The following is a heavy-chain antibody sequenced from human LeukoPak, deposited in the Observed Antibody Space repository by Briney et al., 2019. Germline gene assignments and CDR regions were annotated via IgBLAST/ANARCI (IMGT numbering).Heavy chain of an antibody. D-gene: IGHD2-15*01. CDR1: GFTFSSYW. Sequence: GGSLRLSCAASGFTFSSYWMSWVRQAPGKGLEWVANIKQDGSEKYYVDSMKGRFTISRDNAKNSLYLQMNSLRAEDTAVYYCAREGSGGSCYSQGCYYYYYGMDVWGQGTTVTVSS. CDR2: IKQDGSEK. J-gene: IGHJ6*02. V-gene: IGHV3-7*01. CDR3: AREGSGGSCYSQGCYYYYYGMDV.